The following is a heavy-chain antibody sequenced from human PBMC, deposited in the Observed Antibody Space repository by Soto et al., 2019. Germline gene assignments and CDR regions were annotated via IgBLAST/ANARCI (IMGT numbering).Heavy chain of an antibody. CDR2: INAGNGNT. CDR1: GYTFTSYA. D-gene: IGHD6-6*01. CDR3: ARYHSSSAIYYYYYYGMDV. J-gene: IGHJ6*02. Sequence: ASVKVSCKASGYTFTSYAMHWVRQAPGQRLEWMGWINAGNGNTKYSQKFQGRVTITRDTSASTAYMELSSLRSEDTAVYYCARYHSSSAIYYYYYYGMDVWGQGTTVTVSS. V-gene: IGHV1-3*01.